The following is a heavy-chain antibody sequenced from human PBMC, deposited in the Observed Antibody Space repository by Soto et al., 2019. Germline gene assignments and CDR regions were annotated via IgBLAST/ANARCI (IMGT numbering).Heavy chain of an antibody. D-gene: IGHD3-10*01. CDR1: GGSFSGYY. Sequence: SETLSLTCAVYGGSFSGYYWSWIRQPPGKGLEWIGEINHSGSTNYNPSLKSRVTISVDTSKNQFSLKLSSVTAADTAVYYCARGSKRGPARGITMVRGVSLDVWGKGTTVTVSS. CDR3: ARGSKRGPARGITMVRGVSLDV. V-gene: IGHV4-34*01. CDR2: INHSGST. J-gene: IGHJ6*04.